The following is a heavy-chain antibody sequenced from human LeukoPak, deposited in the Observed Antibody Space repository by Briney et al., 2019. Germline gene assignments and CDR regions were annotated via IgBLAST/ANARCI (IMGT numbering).Heavy chain of an antibody. D-gene: IGHD6-19*01. CDR2: ISSSSSYI. CDR3: ARDEDSSGWFSNFDY. Sequence: GGSLRLSCAASGFTFSSYSMNWVRQAPGKRLEWVSSISSSSSYIYYADSVKGRFTISRDNAKNSLYLQMNSLRAEDTAVYYCARDEDSSGWFSNFDYWGQGTLVTVSS. V-gene: IGHV3-21*01. CDR1: GFTFSSYS. J-gene: IGHJ4*02.